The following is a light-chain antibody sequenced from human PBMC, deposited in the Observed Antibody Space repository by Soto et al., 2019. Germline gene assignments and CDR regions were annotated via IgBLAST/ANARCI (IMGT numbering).Light chain of an antibody. CDR2: DVS. CDR1: QSINNL. CDR3: QQLNSYPQT. Sequence: DVQMTQSPSTLSASVGDRVTITCRASQSINNLLAWYQQKPGKAPKFLIYDVSTLQSGVPSRFSGSGSGPDFTLTISSLQPEDSATYFCQQLNSYPQTFGQGTRLEIK. J-gene: IGKJ5*01. V-gene: IGKV1-5*01.